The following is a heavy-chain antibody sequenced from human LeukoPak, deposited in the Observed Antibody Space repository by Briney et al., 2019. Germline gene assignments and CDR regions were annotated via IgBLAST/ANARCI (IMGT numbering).Heavy chain of an antibody. Sequence: GASLRLSCAASGFTFSSYAMSWVRQAPGKGLEWVSAISGSGGSTYYADSVKGRFTISRDNSKNTLYLQMNSLRAEDTAVYYCAKRYYYDSSGYYYPYWGQGNLVTVSS. D-gene: IGHD3-22*01. CDR2: ISGSGGST. CDR1: GFTFSSYA. J-gene: IGHJ4*02. CDR3: AKRYYYDSSGYYYPY. V-gene: IGHV3-23*01.